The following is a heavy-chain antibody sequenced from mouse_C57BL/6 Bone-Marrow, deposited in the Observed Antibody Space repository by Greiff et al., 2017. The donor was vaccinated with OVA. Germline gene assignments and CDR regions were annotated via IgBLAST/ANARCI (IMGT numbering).Heavy chain of an antibody. J-gene: IGHJ3*01. Sequence: EVQVVESGGGLVKPGGSLKLSCAASGFTFSSYAMSWVRQTPDKRLEWVATISSGGSYTYYPDSVKGRFTISRDNAKNTLYLQMSSLKSEDTAMYYCARLPTFAYWGQGTLVTVSA. CDR3: ARLPTFAY. CDR1: GFTFSSYA. CDR2: ISSGGSYT. V-gene: IGHV5-6*01. D-gene: IGHD2-10*01.